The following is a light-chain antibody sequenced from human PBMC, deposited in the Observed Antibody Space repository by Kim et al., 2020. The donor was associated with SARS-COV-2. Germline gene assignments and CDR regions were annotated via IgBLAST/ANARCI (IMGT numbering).Light chain of an antibody. CDR3: QQYNKWMYT. CDR2: GAS. Sequence: VSPGERATLSCRASQSVSSNLAWYQKKLGQAPRLVIYGASTRAAGVPARFSGSVSGAEFTLTISNLQPEDCAVYYCQQYNKWMYTFGQGTKLEIK. V-gene: IGKV3D-15*01. CDR1: QSVSSN. J-gene: IGKJ2*01.